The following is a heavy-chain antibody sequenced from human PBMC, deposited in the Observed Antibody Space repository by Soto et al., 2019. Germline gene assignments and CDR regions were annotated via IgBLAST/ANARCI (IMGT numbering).Heavy chain of an antibody. D-gene: IGHD3-3*01. V-gene: IGHV3-33*01. CDR3: ARDQTILGKYYYYYMDV. CDR2: IWYDGSNK. CDR1: AFTFSSYG. Sequence: GGSLRLSCAASAFTFSSYGMHWVRQAPGKGLEWVAVIWYDGSNKYYADSVKGRFTISRDNSKNTLYLQMNSLRAEDTAVYYCARDQTILGKYYYYYMDVWGKGTTVTVSS. J-gene: IGHJ6*03.